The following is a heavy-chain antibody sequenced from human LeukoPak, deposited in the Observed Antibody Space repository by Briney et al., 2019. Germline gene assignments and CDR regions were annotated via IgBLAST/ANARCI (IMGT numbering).Heavy chain of an antibody. CDR1: GYTFTSYD. V-gene: IGHV1-8*01. CDR3: ARGAVFTIFGVVIHYHYGMDV. J-gene: IGHJ6*02. CDR2: MNPNSGNT. D-gene: IGHD3-3*01. Sequence: ASVKVSCKASGYTFTSYDINWVRQATGQGLEWMGWMNPNSGNTGYAQKFQGRVTMTRNTSISTAYMELSSLRSEDTAVYYCARGAVFTIFGVVIHYHYGMDVWGQGTTVTVSS.